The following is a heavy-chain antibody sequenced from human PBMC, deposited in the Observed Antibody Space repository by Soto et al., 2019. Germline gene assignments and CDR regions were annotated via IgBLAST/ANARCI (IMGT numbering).Heavy chain of an antibody. Sequence: GGSLRLSCAASGFTVSSNYMSWVRQAPGKGLEWVSVIYSGGSTYYADSVKGRFTISRDNSKNTLYLQMNSLRAEDTAVYYCARESSSSWYDYFDYWVQGTLVTVSS. CDR3: ARESSSSWYDYFDY. J-gene: IGHJ4*02. CDR1: GFTVSSNY. CDR2: IYSGGST. D-gene: IGHD6-13*01. V-gene: IGHV3-53*01.